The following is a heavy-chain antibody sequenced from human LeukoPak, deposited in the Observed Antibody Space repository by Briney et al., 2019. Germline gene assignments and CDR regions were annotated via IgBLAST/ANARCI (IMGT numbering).Heavy chain of an antibody. CDR3: ARYERSSGYSDAFDI. J-gene: IGHJ3*02. D-gene: IGHD3-22*01. CDR1: GGSISSYY. CDR2: IYYSGST. V-gene: IGHV4-59*01. Sequence: PSETLSLTCTVSGGSISSYYWSWIRQPPGKGLEWIGYIYYSGSTNYNPSLKSRVTISVDTSKNQFSLKLSSVTAADTAVYYCARYERSSGYSDAFDIRGQGTMVTVFS.